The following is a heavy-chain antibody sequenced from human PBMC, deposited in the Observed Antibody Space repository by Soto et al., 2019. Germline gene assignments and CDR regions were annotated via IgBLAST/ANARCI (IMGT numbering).Heavy chain of an antibody. V-gene: IGHV4-39*01. Sequence: QLQLQESGPGLVKPSETLSLTCTVSGGSISSSSYYWGWIRKPPGKGLEWIGSIYYSGSTYYNPSLKSRGTISVDTSKNQFSQKLSTVTAADTAVYYCARRISIAVAGPFVYWGQGTLVTVSS. CDR2: IYYSGST. J-gene: IGHJ4*02. CDR3: ARRISIAVAGPFVY. CDR1: GGSISSSSYY. D-gene: IGHD6-19*01.